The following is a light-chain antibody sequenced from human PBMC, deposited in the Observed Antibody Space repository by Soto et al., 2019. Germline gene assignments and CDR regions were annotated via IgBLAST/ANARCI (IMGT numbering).Light chain of an antibody. J-gene: IGKJ1*01. CDR3: MQALQTSWT. Sequence: DIVMTQSPLSLPVTPGEPASISCRSSQSLLHSNGYNYLDWYLQKPGQSPQLLIYLGSNRASGVPDRFSGSGSGTDFTLKIRRGEAEDVGVYYCMQALQTSWTFGQGTKVEIK. CDR1: QSLLHSNGYNY. V-gene: IGKV2-28*01. CDR2: LGS.